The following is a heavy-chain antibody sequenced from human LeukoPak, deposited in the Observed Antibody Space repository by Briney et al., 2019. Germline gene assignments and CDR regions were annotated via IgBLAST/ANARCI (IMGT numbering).Heavy chain of an antibody. Sequence: SQTLSLTCTVSGGSISSGGFYWSWIRQHPGKGLEWIVYIYYSGSTYDNPSLKSRVAISVAPSKNQFSLKLSSVTAADTAVYYCARGYDFWSGPLSWFDPWGQGTLVTVSS. V-gene: IGHV4-31*03. CDR3: ARGYDFWSGPLSWFDP. CDR2: IYYSGST. D-gene: IGHD3-3*01. J-gene: IGHJ5*02. CDR1: GGSISSGGFY.